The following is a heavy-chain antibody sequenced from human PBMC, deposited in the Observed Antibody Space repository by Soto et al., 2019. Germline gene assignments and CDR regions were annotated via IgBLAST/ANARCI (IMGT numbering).Heavy chain of an antibody. CDR1: GFTFCSYS. V-gene: IGHV3-23*01. CDR2: ISGSGGST. Sequence: GGSLRLSCAAPGFTFCSYSLRWVPQAPGEGVEWVSAISGSGGSTYYADSVKGRFTISRDNSKNTLYLQMNSLRAEDTAVYYCAKDPPRIVVVPAAPVNPWGQGTLVTVSS. J-gene: IGHJ5*02. CDR3: AKDPPRIVVVPAAPVNP. D-gene: IGHD2-2*01.